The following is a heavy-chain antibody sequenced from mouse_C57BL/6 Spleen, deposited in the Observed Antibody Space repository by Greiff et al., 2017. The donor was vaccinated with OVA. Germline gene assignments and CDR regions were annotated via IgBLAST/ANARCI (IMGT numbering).Heavy chain of an antibody. CDR2: INPGSGGT. CDR3: AREEDGYYSWFAY. D-gene: IGHD2-3*01. Sequence: QVQLKESGAELVRPGTSVKVSCKASGYAFTNYLIEWVKQRPGQGLEWIGVINPGSGGTNYNEKFKGKATLTADKSSSTAYMQLSSLTSEDSAVYFCAREEDGYYSWFAYWGQGTLVTVSA. CDR1: GYAFTNYL. J-gene: IGHJ3*01. V-gene: IGHV1-54*01.